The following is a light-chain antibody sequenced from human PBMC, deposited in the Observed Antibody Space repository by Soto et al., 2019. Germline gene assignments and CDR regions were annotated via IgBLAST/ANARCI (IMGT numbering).Light chain of an antibody. V-gene: IGKV1-5*01. Sequence: DIQMTQSPSTLSAFVGDRVTITCRASQSVSSSLAWYKQKPGKAPKLLIYDASTLESGVPSRFSGSGYGTEFTLTINSLQPGDFATYYCQQYESFSPYTFGQGTRLEI. CDR3: QQYESFSPYT. J-gene: IGKJ2*01. CDR2: DAS. CDR1: QSVSSS.